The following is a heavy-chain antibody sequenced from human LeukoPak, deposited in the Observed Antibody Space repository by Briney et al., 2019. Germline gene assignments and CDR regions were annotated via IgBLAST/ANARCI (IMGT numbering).Heavy chain of an antibody. D-gene: IGHD4-17*01. CDR1: GGSISSYY. Sequence: PSETLSLTCTVSGGSISSYYWSWIRQPAGKGLEWIGRIYTSGSTNYNPSLKSRVTMSVDTSKNRFSLKLSSVTAADTAVYYCARVDYGDYVAENWFDPWGQGTLVTVSS. CDR3: ARVDYGDYVAENWFDP. CDR2: IYTSGST. J-gene: IGHJ5*02. V-gene: IGHV4-4*07.